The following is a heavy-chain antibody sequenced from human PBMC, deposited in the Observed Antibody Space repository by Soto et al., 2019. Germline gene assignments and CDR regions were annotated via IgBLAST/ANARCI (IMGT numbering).Heavy chain of an antibody. D-gene: IGHD3-9*01. CDR2: IFWDDDK. Sequence: QITLKESGPTLVKPTQTLTLTCTFSGFSLSTTGVGVGWIRQPPGKALEWLALIFWDDDKRYSPSLKSRLTITKDTSKNQVVLTMTNMDPVVTATYYCASSTGYRIFDCWGQGALVAVSS. CDR3: ASSTGYRIFDC. V-gene: IGHV2-5*02. CDR1: GFSLSTTGVG. J-gene: IGHJ4*02.